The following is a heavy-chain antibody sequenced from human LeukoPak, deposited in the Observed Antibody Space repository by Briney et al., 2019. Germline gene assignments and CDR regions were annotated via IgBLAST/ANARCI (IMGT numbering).Heavy chain of an antibody. V-gene: IGHV3-74*01. CDR1: GFTFSNYR. J-gene: IGHJ4*02. Sequence: GGSLRLSCAASGFTFSNYRMHWVRQAPGEGLVWVSRLNSDGSGTYYADSVKGRFTISRDNAKNTLHLQMNSLRADDTAVYYCARGGVTAGKDYWGQGTLVTVSS. CDR2: LNSDGSGT. CDR3: ARGGVTAGKDY. D-gene: IGHD1-1*01.